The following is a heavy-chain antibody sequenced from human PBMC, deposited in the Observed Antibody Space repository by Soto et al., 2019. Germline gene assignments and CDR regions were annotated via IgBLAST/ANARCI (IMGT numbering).Heavy chain of an antibody. V-gene: IGHV3-73*01. CDR1: GFTFSDSA. Sequence: EVQLVESGGGLVQPGGSLKLSCAASGFTFSDSAIHWVRQASGKGLEWVGRIRSKANSYATLYAASVKGRFTISRDDSKNTAYLQMNSLKIEDTAVYYCSRHGRQWLGNDYWGQGTLVTVSS. CDR2: IRSKANSYAT. D-gene: IGHD6-19*01. J-gene: IGHJ4*02. CDR3: SRHGRQWLGNDY.